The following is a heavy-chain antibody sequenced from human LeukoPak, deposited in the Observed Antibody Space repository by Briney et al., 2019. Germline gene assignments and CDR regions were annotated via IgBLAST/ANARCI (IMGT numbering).Heavy chain of an antibody. CDR1: GYTFTGYY. Sequence: ASVKVSCKASGYTFTGYYMHWVRQAPGQGLEWMGWINPNSGGTNYAQKFQGRVTISVDTSKNQFSLKLSSVTAADTAVYYCARDGVKGSGYGDYLNWFDPWGQGTLVTASS. D-gene: IGHD4-17*01. V-gene: IGHV1-2*02. CDR3: ARDGVKGSGYGDYLNWFDP. J-gene: IGHJ5*02. CDR2: INPNSGGT.